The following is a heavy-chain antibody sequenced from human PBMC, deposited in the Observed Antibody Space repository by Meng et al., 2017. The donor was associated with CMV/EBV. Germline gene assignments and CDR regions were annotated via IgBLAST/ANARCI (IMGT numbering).Heavy chain of an antibody. Sequence: VQLQQWGAGLLTPSATLSLPCAVYGGSFSGYYWSWIRQPPGKGLEWIGEINHSGSTNYNPSLKSRVTISVDTSKNQFSLKLSSVTAADTAVYYCARGGGGEWELLHYFDYWGQGTLVTVSS. D-gene: IGHD1-26*01. CDR3: ARGGGGEWELLHYFDY. CDR2: INHSGST. V-gene: IGHV4-34*01. CDR1: GGSFSGYY. J-gene: IGHJ4*02.